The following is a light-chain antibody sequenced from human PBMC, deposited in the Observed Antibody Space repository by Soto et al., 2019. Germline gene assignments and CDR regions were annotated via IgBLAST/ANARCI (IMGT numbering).Light chain of an antibody. CDR3: MQNGSSPPIT. V-gene: IGKV3-20*01. Sequence: EIVLTQSPGTLSLCLGESATRVCRGKRGVRGAHFAWYQQKPGQAPRLLIYGASSRATGIPDRFSGSGYGTHFSLTIRPLARDESEVYHCMQNGSSPPITVGQGTRLEIK. CDR1: RGVRGAH. J-gene: IGKJ5*01. CDR2: GAS.